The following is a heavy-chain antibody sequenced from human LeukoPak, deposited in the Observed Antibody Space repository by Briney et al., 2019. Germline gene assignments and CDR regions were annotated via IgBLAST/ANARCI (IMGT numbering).Heavy chain of an antibody. V-gene: IGHV4-59*01. D-gene: IGHD1-14*01. Sequence: AEPQTLTCSLSSGFITRYYCNWIPQPREKALVWIGYNYYSWITNQNPSLKGRVPIPVDKSKKQSFLKLNSVTAPDTAVYYFAMLDRRTCLWGQGTLVTVPS. CDR2: NYYSWIT. J-gene: IGHJ4*01. CDR3: AMLDRRTCL. CDR1: SGFITRYY.